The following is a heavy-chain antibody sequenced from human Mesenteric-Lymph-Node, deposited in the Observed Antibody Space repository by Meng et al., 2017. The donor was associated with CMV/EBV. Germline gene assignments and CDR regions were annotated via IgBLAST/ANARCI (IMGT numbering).Heavy chain of an antibody. Sequence: GESLKISCVASGFTFTSYWMSWVRQAPGKGLEWVANIKQDGNEKYYVDSVKGRFTISRDNAKNSVYLQMNSLRVEDTAVYYCASSALWGQGTLVTVS. CDR3: ASSAL. D-gene: IGHD1-26*01. J-gene: IGHJ4*02. V-gene: IGHV3-7*01. CDR1: GFTFTSYW. CDR2: IKQDGNEK.